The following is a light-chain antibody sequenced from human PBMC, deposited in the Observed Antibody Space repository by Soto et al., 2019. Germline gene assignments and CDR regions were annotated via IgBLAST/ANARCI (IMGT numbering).Light chain of an antibody. CDR2: DVS. Sequence: QSVLTQPASVSGSPGQSITISCTGTSSDVGAYKYVSWYQQHPGKAPKLMIYDVSERPSGVPDRFSGSKSGNTASLTISGLQAEDEADYYCCSYAGTYTGVFGTGTKVTVL. J-gene: IGLJ1*01. CDR1: SSDVGAYKY. CDR3: CSYAGTYTGV. V-gene: IGLV2-11*01.